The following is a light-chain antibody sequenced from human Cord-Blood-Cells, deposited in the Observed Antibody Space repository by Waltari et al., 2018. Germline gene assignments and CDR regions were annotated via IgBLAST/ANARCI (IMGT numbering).Light chain of an antibody. CDR3: CSYAGSSTFVV. J-gene: IGLJ2*01. CDR2: EGS. Sequence: SALTQPASVSGSPGQSITIPCTGTSSDVGSYKLVSWYQQHPGKAPKLMIYEGSNRPSGVSKRFSGSKSGNTASLRISGLQAEDEADYYCCSYAGSSTFVVFGGGTKLTVL. CDR1: SSDVGSYKL. V-gene: IGLV2-23*03.